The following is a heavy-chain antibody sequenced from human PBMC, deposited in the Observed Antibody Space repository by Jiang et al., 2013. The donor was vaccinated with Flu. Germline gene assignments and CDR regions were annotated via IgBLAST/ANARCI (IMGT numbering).Heavy chain of an antibody. CDR3: ARGRRQVGATSIKVGWYFDL. CDR2: ISAYNGNT. J-gene: IGHJ2*01. CDR1: GYTFTSYG. D-gene: IGHD1-26*01. Sequence: EVKKPGASVKVSCKASGYTFTSYGISWVRQAPGQGLEWMGWISAYNGNTNYAQKLQGRVTMTTDTSTSTAYMELRSLRSDDTAVYYCARGRRQVGATSIKVGWYFDLWGRGTLVTVSS. V-gene: IGHV1-18*01.